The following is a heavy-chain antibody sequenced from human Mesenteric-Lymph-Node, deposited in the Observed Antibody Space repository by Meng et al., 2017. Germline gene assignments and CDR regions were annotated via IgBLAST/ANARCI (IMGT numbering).Heavy chain of an antibody. CDR2: IYTSGST. J-gene: IGHJ4*02. Sequence: SETLSLTCNVSGGSISNYYWSWIRQPAGKGLEWIGRIYTSGSTNYNPSLKSRVTISADTSKNQFSLKLSSVTAADTAVYYCAREDGSYTGFDYWGQGTLVTVSS. CDR1: GGSISNYY. D-gene: IGHD1-26*01. CDR3: AREDGSYTGFDY. V-gene: IGHV4-4*07.